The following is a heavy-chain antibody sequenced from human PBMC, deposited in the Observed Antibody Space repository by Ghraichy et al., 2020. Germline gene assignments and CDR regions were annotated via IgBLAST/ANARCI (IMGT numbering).Heavy chain of an antibody. D-gene: IGHD5-24*01. CDR1: GYTFTGYY. CDR2: INPNSGGT. V-gene: IGHV1-2*02. CDR3: ARAGDGYNYWLHYFDY. J-gene: IGHJ4*02. Sequence: ASVKVSCKASGYTFTGYYMHWVRQAPGQGLEWMGWINPNSGGTNYAQKFQGRVTMTRDTSISTAYMELSRLRSDDTAVYYCARAGDGYNYWLHYFDYWGQGTLVTVSS.